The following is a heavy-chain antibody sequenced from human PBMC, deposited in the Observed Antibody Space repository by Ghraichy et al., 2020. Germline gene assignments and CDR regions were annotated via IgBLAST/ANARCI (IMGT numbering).Heavy chain of an antibody. CDR3: ARQSSGGFDY. V-gene: IGHV6-1*01. D-gene: IGHD3-22*01. J-gene: IGHJ4*02. CDR1: GDSVSSKSAA. Sequence: SQTLSLTCAISGDSVSSKSAAWNWVRQSPSRGLEWLGRTYYRSKWSNDYAVSVKTRIILKPDTSKNQFALQLNSVTPEDTAVYYCARQSSGGFDYWGQETLVTVSS. CDR2: TYYRSKWSN.